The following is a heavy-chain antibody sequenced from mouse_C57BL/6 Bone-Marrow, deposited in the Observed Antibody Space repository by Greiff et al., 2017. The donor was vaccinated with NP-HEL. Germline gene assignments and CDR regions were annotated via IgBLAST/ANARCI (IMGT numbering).Heavy chain of an antibody. CDR2: IHPSDSDT. V-gene: IGHV1-74*01. J-gene: IGHJ4*01. CDR3: AIHDGYYGGAMDY. Sequence: QVHVKQPGAELVKPGASVKVSCKASGYTFTSYWMHWVKQRPGQGLEWIGRIHPSDSDTNYNQKFKGKATLTVDKSSSTAYMQLSSLTSEDSAVYYCAIHDGYYGGAMDYWGQGTSVTVSS. CDR1: GYTFTSYW. D-gene: IGHD2-3*01.